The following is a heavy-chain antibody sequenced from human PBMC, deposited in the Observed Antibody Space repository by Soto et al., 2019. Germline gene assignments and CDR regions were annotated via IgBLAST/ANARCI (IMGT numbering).Heavy chain of an antibody. J-gene: IGHJ6*04. CDR2: IKSKTDGGTT. CDR1: GFTFSNAW. V-gene: IGHV3-15*01. CDR3: TTGEADSYYDFWSGYGDV. D-gene: IGHD3-3*01. Sequence: GGSLRLSCAASGFTFSNAWMSWVRQAPGKGLEWVGRIKSKTDGGTTDYAAPVKGRFTISRDDSKNTLYLQMNSLKTEDTAVYYCTTGEADSYYDFWSGYGDVWGKGTTVTVSS.